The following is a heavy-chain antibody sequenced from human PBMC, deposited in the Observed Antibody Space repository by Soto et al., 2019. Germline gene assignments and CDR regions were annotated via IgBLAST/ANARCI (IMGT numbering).Heavy chain of an antibody. V-gene: IGHV3-30*03. CDR3: ASLGSGWYVDY. CDR2: ISYDGSNK. J-gene: IGHJ4*02. CDR1: GFTFSSYG. D-gene: IGHD6-19*01. Sequence: QVQLVESGGGVVQPGRSLRLSCAASGFTFSSYGMHWVRQATGKGLEWVAVISYDGSNKYYADSVKGRFTISRDNSKNTLYLQMNSLRAEDTAVYYCASLGSGWYVDYWGQGTLVTVSS.